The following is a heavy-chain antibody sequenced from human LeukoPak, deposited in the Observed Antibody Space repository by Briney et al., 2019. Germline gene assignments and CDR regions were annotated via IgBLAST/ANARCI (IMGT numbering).Heavy chain of an antibody. CDR2: IVVGSGNT. V-gene: IGHV1-58*02. CDR1: GFTFTSST. CDR3: AAVGSSYYYYGMDV. Sequence: TSVKVSCKASGFTFTSSTMQWVRQARGQRLEWIGWIVVGSGNTHYAQKFQERVTITRDMSTSTAYMELSSLRSEDTAVYYCAAVGSSYYYYGMDVWGQGTTVTVSS. J-gene: IGHJ6*02. D-gene: IGHD3-10*01.